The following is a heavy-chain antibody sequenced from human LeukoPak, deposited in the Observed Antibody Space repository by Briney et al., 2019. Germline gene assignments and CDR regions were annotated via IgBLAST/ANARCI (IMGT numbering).Heavy chain of an antibody. CDR1: GFTFSSYA. Sequence: GGSLRLSCAASGFTFSSYAMSWVRQAPGKGLEWVSVISGSGGTTYYAGSVKGRFTISRDNSKDTLYLQMNSLRAEDTAVYYCAKTPNSGNYYASFDYWGQGTLVTASS. J-gene: IGHJ4*02. V-gene: IGHV3-23*01. D-gene: IGHD1-26*01. CDR2: ISGSGGTT. CDR3: AKTPNSGNYYASFDY.